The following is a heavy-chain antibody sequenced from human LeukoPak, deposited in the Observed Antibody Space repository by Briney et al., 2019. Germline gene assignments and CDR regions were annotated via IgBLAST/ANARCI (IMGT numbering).Heavy chain of an antibody. Sequence: ASVKVSCKASGGTFSSYAISWVRQAPGQGLEWMGRIIPILGIANYAQEFQGRVTITADKSTSTAYMELSSLRSEDTAVYYCARYNGGRFDPWGQGTLVTVSS. CDR2: IIPILGIA. D-gene: IGHD1-1*01. CDR1: GGTFSSYA. V-gene: IGHV1-69*04. CDR3: ARYNGGRFDP. J-gene: IGHJ5*02.